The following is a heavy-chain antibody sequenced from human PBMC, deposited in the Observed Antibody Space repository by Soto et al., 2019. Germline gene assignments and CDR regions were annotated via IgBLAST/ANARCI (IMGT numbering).Heavy chain of an antibody. V-gene: IGHV1-18*01. CDR1: GYTFTSYG. Sequence: QVQLVQSGAEVKKPGASVKVSCKASGYTFTSYGISWVRQAPGQGLEWMGWISAYNGNTNYAQKLQGRVTMTTDTSTRTAYMELRSLRSDDTAVYYCARAGYYDFWSGYSVNYYYYYMDVWGKGTTVTVSS. D-gene: IGHD3-3*01. CDR3: ARAGYYDFWSGYSVNYYYYYMDV. J-gene: IGHJ6*03. CDR2: ISAYNGNT.